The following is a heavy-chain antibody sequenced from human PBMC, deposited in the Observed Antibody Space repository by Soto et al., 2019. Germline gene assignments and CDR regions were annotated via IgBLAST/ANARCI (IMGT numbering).Heavy chain of an antibody. Sequence: ASVKVSCKASGYTFTGYYMHWVRQAPGQGLEWMGWINPNSGGTNYAQKFQGWATMTRDTSISTAYMELSRLRSDDTAVYYCARGPIAAAGKGYYYYGMDVWGQGTTVTSP. CDR1: GYTFTGYY. CDR3: ARGPIAAAGKGYYYYGMDV. V-gene: IGHV1-2*04. D-gene: IGHD6-13*01. J-gene: IGHJ6*02. CDR2: INPNSGGT.